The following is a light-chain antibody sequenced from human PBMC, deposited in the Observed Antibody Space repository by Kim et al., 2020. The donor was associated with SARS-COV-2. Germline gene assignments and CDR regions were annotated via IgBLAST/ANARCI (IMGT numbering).Light chain of an antibody. CDR1: QSVSSN. J-gene: IGKJ1*01. V-gene: IGKV3-15*01. CDR3: QQYNNWPPGMT. CDR2: GVS. Sequence: EIVMTQSPATLSVSPGERATLSCRASQSVSSNLAWYQQKPGQAPRLLIYGVSTRATGIPARFSGSGSGTEFTLTISSLQSEDFAVYYWQQYNNWPPGMTFGQGTKVEIK.